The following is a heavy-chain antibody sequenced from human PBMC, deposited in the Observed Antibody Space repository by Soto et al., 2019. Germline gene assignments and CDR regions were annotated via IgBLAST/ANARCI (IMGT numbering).Heavy chain of an antibody. CDR3: PRNISNFRYYYHAMDV. CDR2: IDPSDSYS. D-gene: IGHD4-4*01. V-gene: IGHV5-10-1*01. J-gene: IGHJ6*02. CDR1: GYTFSSFW. Sequence: PGDSLKISCNGSGYTFSSFWITWVRQRPGKGLEWMGRIDPSDSYSNYSPSFQGQVTISADKSTSTAYLHWGSLKASDTAIYYCPRNISNFRYYYHAMDVWGQGTTVTVSS.